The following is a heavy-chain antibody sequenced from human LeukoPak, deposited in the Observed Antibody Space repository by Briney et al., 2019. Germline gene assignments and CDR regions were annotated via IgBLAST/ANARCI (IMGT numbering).Heavy chain of an antibody. CDR2: MNPNSGNT. D-gene: IGHD4-17*01. J-gene: IGHJ4*02. Sequence: ASVKVSCKASGYTFTSYDIKWVRQAPGQGLEWMGWMNPNSGNTGYAQKFQGRVTITRNTSISTAYMELSSLRSEDTAVYYCARGLDDYGANYWGRGTLVTVSS. CDR3: ARGLDDYGANY. V-gene: IGHV1-8*03. CDR1: GYTFTSYD.